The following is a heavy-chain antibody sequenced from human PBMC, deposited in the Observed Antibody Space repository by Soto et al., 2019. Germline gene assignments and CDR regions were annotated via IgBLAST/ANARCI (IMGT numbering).Heavy chain of an antibody. J-gene: IGHJ4*02. V-gene: IGHV4-30-4*01. CDR2: IYNSGST. CDR1: GGSIANVNFY. Sequence: QVQLQESGPGLVEPSQTLSLTCTVSGGSIANVNFYWSWIRQPPGKGLEWIGHIYNSGSTYSNPSLKSRVIISVDTSKNPFSLKLSSVTAADTAVYYCARGPAGDKVDYWGQGTLVTVSS. CDR3: ARGPAGDKVDY. D-gene: IGHD7-27*01.